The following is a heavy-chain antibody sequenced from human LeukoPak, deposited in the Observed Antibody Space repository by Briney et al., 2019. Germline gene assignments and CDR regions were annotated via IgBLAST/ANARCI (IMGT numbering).Heavy chain of an antibody. J-gene: IGHJ5*02. V-gene: IGHV3-66*01. CDR2: IYSGGST. Sequence: GGSLRLSCAASGFAVSSNYISWVRQAPGKGLEWVSVIYSGGSTYYADSVKGRFTISRDNSKNTLYLQMNSLRAEDTAVYYCARDRAVEGWFDPWGQGTLVTVSS. CDR1: GFAVSSNY. CDR3: ARDRAVEGWFDP. D-gene: IGHD2-15*01.